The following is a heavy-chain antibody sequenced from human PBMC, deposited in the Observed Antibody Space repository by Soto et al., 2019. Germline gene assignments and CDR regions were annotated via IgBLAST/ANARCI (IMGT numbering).Heavy chain of an antibody. CDR2: TRNKANSYTT. CDR3: ARDRGYDYVWGSLDY. D-gene: IGHD3-16*01. CDR1: GFTFSDHY. V-gene: IGHV3-72*01. Sequence: GSLRLSCAASGFTFSDHYMDWVRQAPGKWLEWVGRTRNKANSYTTEYAASVKGRFTISRDDSKNSLYLQMNSLKTEDTAVYYCARDRGYDYVWGSLDYWGQGP. J-gene: IGHJ4*02.